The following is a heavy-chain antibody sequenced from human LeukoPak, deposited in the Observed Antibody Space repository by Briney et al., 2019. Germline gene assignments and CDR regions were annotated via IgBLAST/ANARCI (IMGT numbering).Heavy chain of an antibody. CDR2: INPNSGGT. Sequence: AASVKVSCKASGYTFTGYYMHWVRQAPGQGLEWMGWINPNSGGTNYAQKFQGRVTMTRDTSISTAYMELSRLRSDDTAVYYCARNFGRGRSSWYSYYYYYYMDVWGKGTTVTVSS. V-gene: IGHV1-2*02. J-gene: IGHJ6*03. CDR3: ARNFGRGRSSWYSYYYYYYMDV. CDR1: GYTFTGYY. D-gene: IGHD6-13*01.